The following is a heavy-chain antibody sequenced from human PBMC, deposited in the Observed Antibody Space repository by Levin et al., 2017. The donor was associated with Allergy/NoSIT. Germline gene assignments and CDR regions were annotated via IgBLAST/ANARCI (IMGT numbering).Heavy chain of an antibody. V-gene: IGHV3-9*01. J-gene: IGHJ3*02. CDR1: GFTFDDYA. CDR3: AKDRYYYDSRGAFDI. CDR2: ISWNSGSI. D-gene: IGHD3-22*01. Sequence: PGGSLRLSCAASGFTFDDYAMHWVRQAPGKGLEWVSGISWNSGSIGYADSVKGRFTISRDNAKNSLYLQMNSLRAEDTALYYCAKDRYYYDSRGAFDIWGQGTMVTVSS.